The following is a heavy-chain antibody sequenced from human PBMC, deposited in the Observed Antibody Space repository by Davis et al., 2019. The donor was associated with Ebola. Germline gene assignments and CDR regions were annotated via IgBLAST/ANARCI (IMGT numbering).Heavy chain of an antibody. J-gene: IGHJ3*02. CDR3: ARDFTYYYDSSGYYTAPNDAFDI. CDR1: GFTFSSYV. V-gene: IGHV3-30*04. Sequence: GESLKISCAASGFTFSSYVMHWVRQAPGKGLEWVAVIPYDGSNKYNADSVKGRFTISRDDSKNTLYLQMNSLRAEDTAVYYCARDFTYYYDSSGYYTAPNDAFDIWDQGTMVTVSS. D-gene: IGHD3-22*01. CDR2: IPYDGSNK.